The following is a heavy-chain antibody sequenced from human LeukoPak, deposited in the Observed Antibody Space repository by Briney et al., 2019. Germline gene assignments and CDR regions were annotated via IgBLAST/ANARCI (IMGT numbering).Heavy chain of an antibody. CDR2: IYYSGST. CDR1: GGTISSSSYY. V-gene: IGHV4-39*01. J-gene: IGHJ4*02. Sequence: SETLSLTGTVYGGTISSSSYYWDWIRQPPGKGLEWIGSIYYSGSTYYNPSLNSRATISVDTTKNQFSLKLSSVTAADTAVYYCARMARHYDILTGPGRPKYYFDYWGQGTLVTVAS. CDR3: ARMARHYDILTGPGRPKYYFDY. D-gene: IGHD3-9*01.